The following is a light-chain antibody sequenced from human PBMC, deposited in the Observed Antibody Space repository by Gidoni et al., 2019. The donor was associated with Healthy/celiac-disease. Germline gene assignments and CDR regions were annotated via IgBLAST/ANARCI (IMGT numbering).Light chain of an antibody. Sequence: EIVMTQSPATLSVSPGERATLSCRASQSVSSNLAWYQQKPRQAPRLLIYGSSTRATGIPARFSGSGSGTEFTLTISSLQSEDFAVYYCQQYNNWPPWYTFGQGTKLEIK. CDR1: QSVSSN. J-gene: IGKJ2*01. CDR3: QQYNNWPPWYT. V-gene: IGKV3-15*01. CDR2: GSS.